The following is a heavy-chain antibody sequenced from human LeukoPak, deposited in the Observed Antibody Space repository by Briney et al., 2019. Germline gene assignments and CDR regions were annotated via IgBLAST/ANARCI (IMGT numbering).Heavy chain of an antibody. Sequence: GGSLRLSCAASGFTFSGYYMSWIRQAPGQGLEWVSYISSSGSTIYHADSVKGRFTISRDNAKNSLYLQMNSLRAEDTAVYYCARSTMTTVTTRDFYWFDPWGQGTLVTVSS. V-gene: IGHV3-11*01. CDR2: ISSSGSTI. D-gene: IGHD4-17*01. J-gene: IGHJ5*02. CDR3: ARSTMTTVTTRDFYWFDP. CDR1: GFTFSGYY.